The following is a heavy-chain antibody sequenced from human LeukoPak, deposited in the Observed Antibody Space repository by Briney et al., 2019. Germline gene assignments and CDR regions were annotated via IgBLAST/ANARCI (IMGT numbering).Heavy chain of an antibody. D-gene: IGHD6-19*01. V-gene: IGHV3-23*01. CDR2: ISGDGVSP. Sequence: GGSLRLSCAASGFTFNNYALAWVRQTPEKGLECVSAISGDGVSPYYVDSVRGRFTISRDNSKNTLYLQMNSLRAEDTAVYYCATYSSDYHFFDYWGQGTLVTVSS. CDR3: ATYSSDYHFFDY. J-gene: IGHJ4*02. CDR1: GFTFNNYA.